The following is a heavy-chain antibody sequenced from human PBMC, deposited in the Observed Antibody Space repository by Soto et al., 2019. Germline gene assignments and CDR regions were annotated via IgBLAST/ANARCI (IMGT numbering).Heavy chain of an antibody. D-gene: IGHD3-22*01. CDR2: IRNTPYGGTT. V-gene: IGHV3-49*03. CDR3: SRDRWNYDKGDYPFDI. J-gene: IGHJ3*02. CDR1: GFTFGDYT. Sequence: PGGSLRLSCTASGFTFGDYTMSWFRQAPGKGLEWIGFIRNTPYGGTTEYAASVKGRFTISRDDSKSIAYLQVNSLKTEDTAVYYCSRDRWNYDKGDYPFDIWGQGTMVTVSS.